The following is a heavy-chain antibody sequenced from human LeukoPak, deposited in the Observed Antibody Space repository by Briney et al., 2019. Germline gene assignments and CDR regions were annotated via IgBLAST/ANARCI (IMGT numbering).Heavy chain of an antibody. V-gene: IGHV1-24*01. D-gene: IGHD6-19*01. Sequence: ASVKVSCKVSGYTVTELSIHWVRQAPGKGLEWMGGFDPEDGKTIHAQKLQGRVSMPEDTSTDTAYMDLRSLRPEDTAVYYCATGGWDYFDSWGQGTLVTVSS. J-gene: IGHJ4*02. CDR2: FDPEDGKT. CDR3: ATGGWDYFDS. CDR1: GYTVTELS.